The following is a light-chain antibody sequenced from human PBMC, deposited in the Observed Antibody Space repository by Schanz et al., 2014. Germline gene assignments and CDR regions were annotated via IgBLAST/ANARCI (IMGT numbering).Light chain of an antibody. CDR3: AAWDDSLNGHWV. CDR1: SSDVGSYNL. CDR2: EVS. Sequence: QSALTQPASVSGSPGQSITISCTGTSSDVGSYNLVSWYQQYPGKAPKLMIYEVSERPSGVPDRFSGSKSGNTASLTVSGLQSEDEADYYCAAWDDSLNGHWVFGGGTKLTVL. V-gene: IGLV2-14*02. J-gene: IGLJ3*02.